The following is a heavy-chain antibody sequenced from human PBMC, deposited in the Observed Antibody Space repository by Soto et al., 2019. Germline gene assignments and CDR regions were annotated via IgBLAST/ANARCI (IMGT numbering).Heavy chain of an antibody. V-gene: IGHV3-30*03. Sequence: QVQLEESGGNVVQPGRSLRLSCAASGFSFSGSGMHWVRQAPGKGLEWVALVSNDGIRKYYGDSVKGRFTISRDNAENTLYLQMNSLRAEDTAVYYCARWVGGSMYDNSGKYDSWGQGTLVTVSS. CDR2: VSNDGIRK. CDR1: GFSFSGSG. D-gene: IGHD3-22*01. J-gene: IGHJ5*01. CDR3: ARWVGGSMYDNSGKYDS.